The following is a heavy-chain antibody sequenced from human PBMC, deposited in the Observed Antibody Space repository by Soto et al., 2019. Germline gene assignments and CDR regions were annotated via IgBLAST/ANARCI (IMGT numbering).Heavy chain of an antibody. CDR3: ARSSNAVTATTYYYYGMDV. CDR2: ISSSGSYI. V-gene: IGHV3-21*05. CDR1: GFTFSSYE. Sequence: GGSLRLSCAASGFTFSSYEMNWVRQAPGKGLEWVSYISSSGSYIYYADSVKGRFTISRDNAKNSLYLQMNSLRAEDTAVYYCARSSNAVTATTYYYYGMDVWGQGTTVTVSS. D-gene: IGHD2-21*02. J-gene: IGHJ6*02.